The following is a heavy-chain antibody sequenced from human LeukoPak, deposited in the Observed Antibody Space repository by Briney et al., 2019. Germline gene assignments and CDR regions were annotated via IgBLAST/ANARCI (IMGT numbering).Heavy chain of an antibody. D-gene: IGHD2-15*01. CDR2: ITYGSSNT. CDR1: GFTFSSYA. V-gene: IGHV1-3*01. Sequence: PWSSVRLSCAASGFTFSSYAMHWVRQAPGQGLEWMGCITYGSSNTKYSEKFQGRVTITRDTSASTAYMELSSLRSEDTAVYYCARDHCSGGSCYSLAYYFDYWGQGTLVTVSS. CDR3: ARDHCSGGSCYSLAYYFDY. J-gene: IGHJ4*02.